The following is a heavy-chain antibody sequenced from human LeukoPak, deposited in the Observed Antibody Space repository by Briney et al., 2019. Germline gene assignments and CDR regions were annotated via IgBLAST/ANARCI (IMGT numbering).Heavy chain of an antibody. CDR1: GFTFSSYG. Sequence: GRSLRLSCAASGFTFSSYGMHWVRQAPGKGLEWVAVIWYDGSNKYYADSAKGRFTISRDNSKNTLYLQMNSLRAEDTAVYYCARDLEGYSGSLDYWGQGTLVTVSS. V-gene: IGHV3-33*01. CDR3: ARDLEGYSGSLDY. CDR2: IWYDGSNK. D-gene: IGHD3-3*01. J-gene: IGHJ4*02.